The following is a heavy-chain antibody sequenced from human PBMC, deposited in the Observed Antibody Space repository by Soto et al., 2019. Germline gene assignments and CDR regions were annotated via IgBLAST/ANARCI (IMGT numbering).Heavy chain of an antibody. J-gene: IGHJ6*02. CDR3: ARGVAVADLYYYYYYGMDV. V-gene: IGHV3-11*01. Sequence: GGSLRLSCAASGFTFSDYYMGWIRQAPGKXLEWVSYISSSGSTIYYADSVKGRFTIPRDNAKNSLYLQMNSLRAEDTAVYHCARGVAVADLYYYYYYGMDVWGQGTTVTVSS. D-gene: IGHD6-19*01. CDR2: ISSSGSTI. CDR1: GFTFSDYY.